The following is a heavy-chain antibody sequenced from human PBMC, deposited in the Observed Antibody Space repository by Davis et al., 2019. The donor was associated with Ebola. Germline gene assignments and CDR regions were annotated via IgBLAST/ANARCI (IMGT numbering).Heavy chain of an antibody. CDR3: ARDMVRVAGYGMDV. J-gene: IGHJ6*02. CDR2: IYYSGST. Sequence: PSETLSLTCTVSGGSISSYYWSWIRQPPGKGLEWIGYIYYSGSTNYNPSLKGRVTISVDTSKNQFSLKLSSVTAADTAVYYCARDMVRVAGYGMDVWGQGTTVTVSS. CDR1: GGSISSYY. V-gene: IGHV4-59*01. D-gene: IGHD3-10*01.